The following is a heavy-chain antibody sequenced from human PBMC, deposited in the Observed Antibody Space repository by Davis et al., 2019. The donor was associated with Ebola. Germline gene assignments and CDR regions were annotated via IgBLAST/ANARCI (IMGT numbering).Heavy chain of an antibody. CDR3: ATLGRFCRGGICYSFDS. J-gene: IGHJ4*02. CDR1: GGSISNSNKY. CDR2: VYYSGTT. Sequence: MPSETLSLTCTVSGGSISNSNKYWGWIRQPPGKGLEWVGSVYYSGTTYYNPSLKSRVTMSVDPSKSQFSLSLTSVTAADTAVYYCATLGRFCRGGICYSFDSWGQGTLVTVSS. V-gene: IGHV4-39*01. D-gene: IGHD2-15*01.